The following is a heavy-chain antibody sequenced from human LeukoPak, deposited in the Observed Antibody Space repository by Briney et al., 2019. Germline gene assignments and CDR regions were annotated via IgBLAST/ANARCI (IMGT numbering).Heavy chain of an antibody. CDR1: GYTFTSYD. CDR2: IIPIFGTA. CDR3: AREWELAYFQH. D-gene: IGHD1-26*01. J-gene: IGHJ1*01. Sequence: SVKVSCKASGYTFTSYDINWVRQAPGQGLEWMGRIIPIFGTANYAQKFQGRVTITTDESTSTAYMELSSLRSEDTAVYYCAREWELAYFQHWGQGTLVTVSS. V-gene: IGHV1-69*05.